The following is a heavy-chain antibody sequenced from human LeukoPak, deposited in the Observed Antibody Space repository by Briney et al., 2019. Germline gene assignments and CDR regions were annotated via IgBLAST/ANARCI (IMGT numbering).Heavy chain of an antibody. V-gene: IGHV3-30-3*01. CDR2: ISYDGSNK. Sequence: GGSLRLSCAASGFTFSSYAMHWVRQAPGKGLEWVAVISYDGSNKYYADSVKGRFTISRDNSKNTLYLQMNSLRAEDTAVYYCARDPGIAGLSFDYWGQGTLVTVSS. CDR3: ARDPGIAGLSFDY. D-gene: IGHD6-13*01. J-gene: IGHJ4*02. CDR1: GFTFSSYA.